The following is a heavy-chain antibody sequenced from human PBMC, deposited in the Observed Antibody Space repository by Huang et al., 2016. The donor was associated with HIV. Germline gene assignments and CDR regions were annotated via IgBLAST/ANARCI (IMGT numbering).Heavy chain of an antibody. D-gene: IGHD7-27*01. V-gene: IGHV2-5*02. CDR2: IYWDDDK. Sequence: QITLKESGPTVITPTQTLTLTCSFSGFSLNHKGVGVGWIRQPPGKALEWLVLIYWDDDKRFTPSLKNRITITKDTSKNQVVFTMTNLDPMDTGTYYCAHIGRLGNYYMDVWGKGTTVTVSS. J-gene: IGHJ6*03. CDR3: AHIGRLGNYYMDV. CDR1: GFSLNHKGVG.